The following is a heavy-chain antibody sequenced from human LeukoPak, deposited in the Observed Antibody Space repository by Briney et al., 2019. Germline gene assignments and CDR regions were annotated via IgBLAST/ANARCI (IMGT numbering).Heavy chain of an antibody. CDR2: ISGSGGST. CDR1: GFTFSSYA. V-gene: IGHV3-23*01. CDR3: AKAYYASGWYRGFDY. Sequence: GGSLRLSCAASGFTFSSYAMSWVRQAPGKGREWVSAISGSGGSTYYADSVKGRFTISRDNSKNTLYLQMNSLRAEDTAVYYCAKAYYASGWYRGFDYWGQGTLVTVSS. D-gene: IGHD6-19*01. J-gene: IGHJ4*02.